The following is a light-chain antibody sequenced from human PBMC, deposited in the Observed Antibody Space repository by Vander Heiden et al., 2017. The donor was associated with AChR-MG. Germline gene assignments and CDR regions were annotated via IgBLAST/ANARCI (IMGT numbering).Light chain of an antibody. J-gene: IGLJ3*02. CDR2: DDS. Sequence: SYVLTQPPSVSVAPGQTAKIACGGNNIETKSVHWYQQKPGQAPVLVVYDDSDRPSGNPERFSGSNSGNTATLTISRVEAGDEADYYCQVWDSSSDHIAFGGGTKLTVL. V-gene: IGLV3-21*02. CDR1: NIETKS. CDR3: QVWDSSSDHIA.